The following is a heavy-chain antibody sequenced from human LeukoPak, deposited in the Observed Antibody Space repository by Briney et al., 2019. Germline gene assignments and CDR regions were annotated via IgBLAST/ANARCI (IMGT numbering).Heavy chain of an antibody. D-gene: IGHD2-2*01. CDR1: GGTFSSYA. J-gene: IGHJ6*02. CDR2: IIPILGIA. CDR3: ARALAKRNIVVVPAARNYGMDV. V-gene: IGHV1-69*04. Sequence: SVKVSCKASGGTFSSYAISWVRQAPGQGLEWMGRIIPILGIANYAQKFQGRVTIAADKSTSTAYMELSSLRSEDTAVYYCARALAKRNIVVVPAARNYGMDVWGQGTTVTVSS.